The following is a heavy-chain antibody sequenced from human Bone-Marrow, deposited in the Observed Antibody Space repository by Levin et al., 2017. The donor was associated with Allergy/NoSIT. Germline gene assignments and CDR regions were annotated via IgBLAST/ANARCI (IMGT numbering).Heavy chain of an antibody. J-gene: IGHJ4*02. CDR1: GFTFNNSA. V-gene: IGHV3-30*03. CDR3: ARDRWEFTRYFDY. D-gene: IGHD1-26*01. Sequence: LSLTCVASGFTFNNSAFHWVRQAPGKGLEWVAMISKDGSGEYYEDSVKGRFTISRDNSKNTLFLQMISLRLEDTSVYFCARDRWEFTRYFDYWGQGLRVTVSS. CDR2: ISKDGSGE.